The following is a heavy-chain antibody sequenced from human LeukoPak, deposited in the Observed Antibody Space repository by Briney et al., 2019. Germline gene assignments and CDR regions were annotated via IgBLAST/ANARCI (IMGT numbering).Heavy chain of an antibody. CDR2: ISYDGSNK. CDR1: GFTFSSYA. J-gene: IGHJ3*02. CDR3: ARAGYYDSSTDAFDI. D-gene: IGHD3-22*01. Sequence: PGRSLRLSCAASGFTFSSYAMHWVRQAPGKGLEWVAVISYDGSNKYYADSVKGRFTISRDNSKNTLYLQMNSLRAEDTAVYYCARAGYYDSSTDAFDIWGQGTMVTVSS. V-gene: IGHV3-30-3*01.